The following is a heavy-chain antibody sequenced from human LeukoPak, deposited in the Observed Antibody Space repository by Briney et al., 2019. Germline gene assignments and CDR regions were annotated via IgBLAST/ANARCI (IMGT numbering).Heavy chain of an antibody. CDR1: GFTFSSYA. J-gene: IGHJ2*01. D-gene: IGHD3-9*01. CDR3: AKNGDILTGCYYWYFDL. Sequence: GGSLRLSCAASGFTFSSYAMSWVRQAPGKGLEWVSAISGSGGSTYYADSVKGRFTISRDNSKNTLYLQMNSLRAEDTAVYYCAKNGDILTGCYYWYFDLWGRGTLVTVSS. V-gene: IGHV3-23*01. CDR2: ISGSGGST.